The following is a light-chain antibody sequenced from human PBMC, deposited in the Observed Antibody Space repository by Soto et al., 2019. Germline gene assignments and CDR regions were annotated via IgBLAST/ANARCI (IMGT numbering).Light chain of an antibody. CDR3: QQSYTSPGS. CDR1: QTISNF. J-gene: IGKJ2*01. Sequence: DIQMTQSPSSLSASVGDRVTITCRTSQTISNFLIWYQQKPPKAPTLLIYGASTLQSGVPSRFSGSGSGTDFTLTISSLQPEDFATYYCQQSYTSPGSFGQGTKLEIK. V-gene: IGKV1-39*01. CDR2: GAS.